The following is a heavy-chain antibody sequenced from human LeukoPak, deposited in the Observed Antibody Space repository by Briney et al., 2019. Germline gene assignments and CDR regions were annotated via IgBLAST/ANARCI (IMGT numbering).Heavy chain of an antibody. D-gene: IGHD1-26*01. J-gene: IGHJ4*02. CDR3: AKRTSQWELPGNYFDY. V-gene: IGHV3-23*01. CDR1: GFTFSSYA. Sequence: GGSLRLSCAASGFTFSSYAMSWVRQAPGKGLEWVSTISGGGSSTYYADSVKGRFTISRDNSKNTLYLQMNSLRAEDTAVYYCAKRTSQWELPGNYFDYWGQGALVSVSS. CDR2: ISGGGSST.